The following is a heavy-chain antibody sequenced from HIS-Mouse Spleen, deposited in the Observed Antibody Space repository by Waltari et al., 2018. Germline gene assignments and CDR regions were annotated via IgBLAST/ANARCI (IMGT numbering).Heavy chain of an antibody. Sequence: QVQLQESGPGLVKPSETLSLTCTVSGGSISSYYWSWIRQPPGKGLGWIGYSYYSGSTNYNPSLKSRVTISVDTSKNQFSLKLSSVTAADTAVYYCARLARSSRTSSSPNDAFDIWGQGTMVTVSS. J-gene: IGHJ3*02. V-gene: IGHV4-59*08. D-gene: IGHD6-13*01. CDR1: GGSISSYY. CDR2: SYYSGST. CDR3: ARLARSSRTSSSPNDAFDI.